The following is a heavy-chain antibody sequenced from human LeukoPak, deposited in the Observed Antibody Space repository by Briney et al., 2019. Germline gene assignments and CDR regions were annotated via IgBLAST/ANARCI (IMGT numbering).Heavy chain of an antibody. CDR2: IIPMFGTA. CDR1: GGTFTSYG. J-gene: IGHJ4*02. V-gene: IGHV1-69*13. CDR3: AKKSPDSSGNPAYD. Sequence: SVKVSCKASGGTFTSYGISWVRQAPGQGLEWMGGIIPMFGTANYAQKFQGRITITADESTSIVYMELNSLRSEDTAVYYCAKKSPDSSGNPAYDWGQGTLVTVSS. D-gene: IGHD4-23*01.